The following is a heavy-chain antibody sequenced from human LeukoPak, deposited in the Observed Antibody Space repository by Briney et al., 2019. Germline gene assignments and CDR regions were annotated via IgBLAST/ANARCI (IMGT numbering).Heavy chain of an antibody. Sequence: KPSETLSLTHAAYGGTYSGYYSIWLRQPPGKGLEWIGEINHSGSTNYNPSLKSRVTISTDTSKNQFSLKLSSVTAADTAVYYCGALIISWLPPKTDEGGEGTLVTVSS. CDR2: INHSGST. J-gene: IGHJ4*02. CDR3: GALIISWLPPKTDE. D-gene: IGHD6-13*01. CDR1: GGTYSGYY. V-gene: IGHV4-34*08.